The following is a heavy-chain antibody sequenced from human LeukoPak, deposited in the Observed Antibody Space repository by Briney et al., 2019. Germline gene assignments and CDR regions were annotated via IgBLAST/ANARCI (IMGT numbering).Heavy chain of an antibody. V-gene: IGHV3-48*03. CDR1: GFTFSSYE. D-gene: IGHD3-10*01. J-gene: IGHJ4*02. CDR2: ISSSGSTI. Sequence: PGGSLRLSCAASGFTFSSYEMNWVRQAPGKGLEWVSYISSSGSTIYYADSVKGRFTISRDNAKNSLYLQMNSLRAEDTAVYYCARDGVGHYGSGSYLDYFDYWGQGTLVTVSS. CDR3: ARDGVGHYGSGSYLDYFDY.